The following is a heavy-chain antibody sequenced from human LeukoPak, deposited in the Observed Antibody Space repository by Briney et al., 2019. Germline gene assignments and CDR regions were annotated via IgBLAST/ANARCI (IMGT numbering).Heavy chain of an antibody. D-gene: IGHD3-3*01. CDR2: ISGGGSA. CDR1: GFSFSIYT. Sequence: GGSLRLSCAASGFSFSIYTMTWVRQAPGMGLQWVSVISGGGSAYYADSVKGRFTISRDNSKNTLYLRMNSLRAEDTAVYYCAKDSPYDFWSGYPFDYWGQGTLVTVSS. CDR3: AKDSPYDFWSGYPFDY. J-gene: IGHJ4*02. V-gene: IGHV3-23*01.